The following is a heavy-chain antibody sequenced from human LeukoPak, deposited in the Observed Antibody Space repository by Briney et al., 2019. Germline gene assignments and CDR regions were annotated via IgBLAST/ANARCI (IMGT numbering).Heavy chain of an antibody. Sequence: GSLRLSCAASGFTFSTYGMHWVRQAPGKGLEWVAFIWSDGSNKYYADSVKGRFTISRDNSKNTLYLQMNSLRAEDTAVYYCAKSLGATRGYFDYWGQGTLVTVSS. CDR1: GFTFSTYG. CDR2: IWSDGSNK. D-gene: IGHD1-26*01. J-gene: IGHJ4*02. V-gene: IGHV3-30*02. CDR3: AKSLGATRGYFDY.